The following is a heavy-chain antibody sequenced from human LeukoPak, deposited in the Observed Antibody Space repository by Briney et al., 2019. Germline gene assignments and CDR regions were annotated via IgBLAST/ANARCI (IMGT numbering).Heavy chain of an antibody. Sequence: GGSLRLSCAASGFTFSSYSMNWVRQAPGKGLEWVSSISSSSSYIYYADSVKGRFTISRDNAKNSLYLQMNSLRAEDTAVYYCARGRYYDYVWGSPVFDYWGQGTLVTVSS. V-gene: IGHV3-21*01. D-gene: IGHD3-16*01. CDR2: ISSSSSYI. J-gene: IGHJ4*02. CDR3: ARGRYYDYVWGSPVFDY. CDR1: GFTFSSYS.